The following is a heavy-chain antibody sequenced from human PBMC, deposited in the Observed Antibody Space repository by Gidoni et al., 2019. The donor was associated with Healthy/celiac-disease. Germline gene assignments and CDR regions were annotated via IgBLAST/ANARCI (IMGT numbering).Heavy chain of an antibody. CDR2: ITHSGST. V-gene: IGHV4-34*01. CDR3: ARAGIAVAFFDY. Sequence: VQLQQWGAGLLKPSETLSLTCAVYGGSFSGYYWSWIRQPPGKGLEWIGEITHSGSTNYNPSLKSRVTISVDTSKNQFSLKLSSVTAADTAVYYCARAGIAVAFFDYWGQGTLVTVSS. CDR1: GGSFSGYY. J-gene: IGHJ4*02. D-gene: IGHD6-19*01.